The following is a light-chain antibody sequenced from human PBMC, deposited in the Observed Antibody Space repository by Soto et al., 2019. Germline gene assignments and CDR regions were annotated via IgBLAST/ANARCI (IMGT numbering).Light chain of an antibody. CDR2: GTF. CDR3: QQYATSPKT. V-gene: IGKV3-20*01. CDR1: QSVGGNS. Sequence: EIVLTQSPATLSLSPGKRATLSCRASQSVGGNSLAWYQQKPGQAPRLLIYGTFTRAIGIPDRFSGSGSGTDFTLSISRLEHEDFAVYYCQQYATSPKTFGQGTKVEIK. J-gene: IGKJ1*01.